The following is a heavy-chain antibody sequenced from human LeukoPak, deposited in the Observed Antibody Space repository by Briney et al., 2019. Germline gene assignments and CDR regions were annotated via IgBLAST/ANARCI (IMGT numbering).Heavy chain of an antibody. CDR1: GFTFSSYA. Sequence: LTGGSLRLSCAACGFTFSSYAMSWVRQAPGKGLEWVSAIGGSGGSTYYADSVKGRFTISRDNSKNTLYLQMNSLRAEDTAVYYCAKDRRYCSGGSCRNEYFQHWGQGTLVTVSS. CDR3: AKDRRYCSGGSCRNEYFQH. D-gene: IGHD2-15*01. CDR2: IGGSGGST. J-gene: IGHJ1*01. V-gene: IGHV3-23*01.